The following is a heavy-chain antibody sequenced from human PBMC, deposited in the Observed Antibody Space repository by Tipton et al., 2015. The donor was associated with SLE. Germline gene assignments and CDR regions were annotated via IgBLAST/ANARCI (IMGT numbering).Heavy chain of an antibody. V-gene: IGHV4-61*08. CDR1: GGSISSGGYY. CDR3: ARSLYYYGSGSYPGADY. Sequence: TLSLTCTVSGGSISSGGYYWSWIRQPPGKGLEWIGYIYYSGSTNYNPSLKSRVTISVDTSKNQFSLKLRSVTAADTAVYYCARSLYYYGSGSYPGADYWGQGTLVTVSS. J-gene: IGHJ4*02. CDR2: IYYSGST. D-gene: IGHD3-10*01.